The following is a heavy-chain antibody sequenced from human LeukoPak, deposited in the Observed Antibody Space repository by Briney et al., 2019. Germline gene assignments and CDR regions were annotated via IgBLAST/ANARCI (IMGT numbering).Heavy chain of an antibody. CDR2: INSDGSST. Sequence: GGSLRLSCAASGCTFSSYWMHWVRQAPGKGLVWVSRINSDGSSTSYAGSVKGRFTISRDNAKNTLYLQMNSLRAEDTAVYYCASTDTGIAVAGRSDYWGQGTLVTVSS. CDR1: GCTFSSYW. J-gene: IGHJ4*02. CDR3: ASTDTGIAVAGRSDY. V-gene: IGHV3-74*01. D-gene: IGHD6-19*01.